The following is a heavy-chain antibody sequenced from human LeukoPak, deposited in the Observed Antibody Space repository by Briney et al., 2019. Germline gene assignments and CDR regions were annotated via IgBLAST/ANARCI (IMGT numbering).Heavy chain of an antibody. CDR3: ARADIVVVPADHCYYGMDV. V-gene: IGHV1-69*04. CDR2: IIPILGIA. CDR1: GGTFSSYA. J-gene: IGHJ6*02. D-gene: IGHD2-2*01. Sequence: SVKVSCKASGGTFSSYAISWVRQAPGQGLEWMGRIIPILGIANYAQKFQGRVTITADKSTSTAYMELSSLRSEDTAVYYCARADIVVVPADHCYYGMDVWGQGTTVTVSS.